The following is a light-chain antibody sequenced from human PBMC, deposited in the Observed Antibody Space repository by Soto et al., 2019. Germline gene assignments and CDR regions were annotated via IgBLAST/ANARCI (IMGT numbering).Light chain of an antibody. Sequence: GDRVTITCRASQSISSWLAWYQQKPGKAPKLLIYEASSLESGVPSRFSGSGSVTEFTLTISRLQPDDFATYYCQQYNSYSRTVGQGTKVDIK. CDR2: EAS. CDR1: QSISSW. V-gene: IGKV1-5*01. CDR3: QQYNSYSRT. J-gene: IGKJ1*01.